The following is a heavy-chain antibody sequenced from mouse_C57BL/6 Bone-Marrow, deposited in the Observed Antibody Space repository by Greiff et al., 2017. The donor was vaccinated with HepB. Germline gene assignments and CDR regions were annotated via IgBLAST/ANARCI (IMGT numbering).Heavy chain of an antibody. Sequence: DVKLVESGGGLVKPGGSLKLSCAASGFTFSSYAMSWVRQTPEKRLEWVATISDGGSYTYYPDNVKGRFTISRDNAKNNLYLQMSHLKSEDTAMYYCARGFTTVGNFDVWGTGTTVTVSS. V-gene: IGHV5-4*03. CDR3: ARGFTTVGNFDV. J-gene: IGHJ1*03. CDR2: ISDGGSYT. D-gene: IGHD1-1*01. CDR1: GFTFSSYA.